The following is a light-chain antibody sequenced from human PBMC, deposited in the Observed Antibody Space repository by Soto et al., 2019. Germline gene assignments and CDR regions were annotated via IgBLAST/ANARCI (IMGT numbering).Light chain of an antibody. CDR2: EGI. CDR3: CSYAGNTTWV. J-gene: IGLJ3*02. V-gene: IGLV2-23*01. CDR1: SSDVGSYNL. Sequence: QSVLTQPASVSGSPGQSITISCTGTSSDVGSYNLVSWYQLHPGKGPKLIIYEGIKRPSGLSNRFSGSQSGNTASLTVSGLQAEDEGQYYCCSYAGNTTWVFGGGTKLTVL.